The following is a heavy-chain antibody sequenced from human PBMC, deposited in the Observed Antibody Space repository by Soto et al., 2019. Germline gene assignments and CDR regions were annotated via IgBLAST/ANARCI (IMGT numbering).Heavy chain of an antibody. CDR1: GYTFTSYG. J-gene: IGHJ4*02. Sequence: ASVKVSCKASGYTFTSYGISWVRQAPGQGLEWMGWINPNSGGTNYAQKFQGWVTMTRDTSISTAYMELSRLRSDDTAVYYCARGGITMVRGVLQPDYWGQGTLVTVSS. D-gene: IGHD3-10*01. V-gene: IGHV1-2*04. CDR3: ARGGITMVRGVLQPDY. CDR2: INPNSGGT.